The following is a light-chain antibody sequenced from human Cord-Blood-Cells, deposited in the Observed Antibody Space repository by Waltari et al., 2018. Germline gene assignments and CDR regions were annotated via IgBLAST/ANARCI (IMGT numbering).Light chain of an antibody. CDR1: QSISSW. J-gene: IGKJ2*01. V-gene: IGKV1-5*03. Sequence: DIQMTQSPSTLSASVGDSVTITCRASQSISSWLAWYQQKPEKARKLPIYKASSLESGVPSRFSGSGSGTDFTFTISSLQPEDIATYYCQQYDNLPYTFGQGTKLEIK. CDR3: QQYDNLPYT. CDR2: KAS.